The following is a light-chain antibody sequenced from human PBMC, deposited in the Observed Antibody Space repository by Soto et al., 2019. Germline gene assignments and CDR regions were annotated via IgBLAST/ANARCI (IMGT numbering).Light chain of an antibody. CDR3: QQYNSYSST. J-gene: IGKJ1*01. V-gene: IGKV1-27*01. CDR2: VAS. CDR1: HDISNY. Sequence: DIQMTQSPSSLSASVGDRVTITCRASHDISNYLAWYQQKPGKVPKLLIYVASTLQSGVPSRFSGSGSGTEFTLTISSLQPDDFATYYCQQYNSYSSTFGHGTKVDIK.